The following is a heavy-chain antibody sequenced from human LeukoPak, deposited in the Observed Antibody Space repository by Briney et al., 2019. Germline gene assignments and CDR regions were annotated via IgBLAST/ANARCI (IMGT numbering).Heavy chain of an antibody. V-gene: IGHV4-4*09. CDR2: IYTSGST. CDR3: ARRQSIAAHGEAYYYYYMDV. Sequence: PSETLSLTCTVSGGSISSYYWSWIRQPPGKGLEWMGYIYTSGSTNYNPSLKSRVPISVDTSKNQFSLQLSSVTAADTAVYYCARRQSIAAHGEAYYYYYMDVWGKGTTVTVSS. D-gene: IGHD6-6*01. CDR1: GGSISSYY. J-gene: IGHJ6*03.